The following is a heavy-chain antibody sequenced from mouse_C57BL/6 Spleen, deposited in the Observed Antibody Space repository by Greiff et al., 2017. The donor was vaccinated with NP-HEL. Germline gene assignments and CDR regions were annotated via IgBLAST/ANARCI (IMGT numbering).Heavy chain of an antibody. Sequence: QVTLKVSGPGILQPSQTLSLTCSFSGFSLSTSNMGLGWIRQPSGKGLEWLVHIWWNDDKYYNPFLKSRLTISKDTSNNQVHLNTRRWQSILQIGSHRHLVVSTNGSYYYAMDYWGQGTSVTVSS. CDR1: GFSLSTSNMG. CDR2: IWWNDDK. J-gene: IGHJ4*01. D-gene: IGHD1-1*01. V-gene: IGHV8-5*01. CDR3: HLVVSTNGSYYYAMDY.